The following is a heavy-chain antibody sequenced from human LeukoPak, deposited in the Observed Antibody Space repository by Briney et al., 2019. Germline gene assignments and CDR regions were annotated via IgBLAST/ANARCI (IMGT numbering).Heavy chain of an antibody. V-gene: IGHV3-23*01. Sequence: GGSLRLSCAASGFTFSSYAMSWVRRAPGKGLEWVSAISGSGGSTYYADSVKGRFTISGDNSKNTLYLQMNSLRAEDTAVYYCAKNKPYYYYYYMDVWGKGTTVTVSS. J-gene: IGHJ6*03. CDR1: GFTFSSYA. CDR2: ISGSGGST. CDR3: AKNKPYYYYYYMDV. D-gene: IGHD1/OR15-1a*01.